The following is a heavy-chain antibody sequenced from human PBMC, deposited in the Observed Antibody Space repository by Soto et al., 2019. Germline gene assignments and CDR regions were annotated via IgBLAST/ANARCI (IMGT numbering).Heavy chain of an antibody. V-gene: IGHV3-15*01. CDR3: TGARGDY. CDR2: IKSKTDGGTT. J-gene: IGHJ4*02. Sequence: GWSLRLSCAASGFTFSNAWMSWVRQALGKGLEWVGRIKSKTDGGTTDYEAPVKGRFAIPRDDSKNTLYLQMNSLKTQDTAVYYCTGARGDYWGQGTLVTVSS. CDR1: GFTFSNAW. D-gene: IGHD1-26*01.